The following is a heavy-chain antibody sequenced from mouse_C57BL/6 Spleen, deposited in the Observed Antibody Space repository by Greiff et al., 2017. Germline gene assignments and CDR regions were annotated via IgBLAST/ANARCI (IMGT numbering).Heavy chain of an antibody. J-gene: IGHJ1*03. CDR3: ARVGDWYFDV. Sequence: QLQLKQSGPQLVKPGASVKISCKASGYAFSSSWMNWVKQRPGKGLEWIGRIYPGDGDTNYNGKFKGKATLTADNSSSTAYMQLSSLTAEDSAVYFCARVGDWYFDVWGTGTTVTVTS. CDR1: GYAFSSSW. CDR2: IYPGDGDT. D-gene: IGHD3-1*01. V-gene: IGHV1-82*01.